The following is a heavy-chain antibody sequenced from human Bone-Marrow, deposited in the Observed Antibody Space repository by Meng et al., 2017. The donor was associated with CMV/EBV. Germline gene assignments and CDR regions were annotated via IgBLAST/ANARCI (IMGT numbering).Heavy chain of an antibody. CDR3: ARSARYSSGWSVYYYYGMDV. CDR2: ISSSGSTI. Sequence: GGSLRLSCAASGFTFSSYWMSWVRQAPGKGLEWLSYISSSGSTIYYADSVKGRFTISRDNAKNSLYLQMNSLRAEDTAVYYCARSARYSSGWSVYYYYGMDVWGQGTTVTVSS. CDR1: GFTFSSYW. V-gene: IGHV3-48*04. J-gene: IGHJ6*02. D-gene: IGHD6-19*01.